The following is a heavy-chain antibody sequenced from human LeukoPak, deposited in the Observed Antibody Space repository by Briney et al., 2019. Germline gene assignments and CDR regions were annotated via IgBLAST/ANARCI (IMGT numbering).Heavy chain of an antibody. CDR3: AKCWGLWDRSGYYAFDP. D-gene: IGHD3-22*01. J-gene: IGHJ5*02. Sequence: GGSLRLSCAASGFTFNSYTMSWVRQAPGKGLEWVSSISNSGGKTNYADPVKGRFTISRDNSKNTVFLQMNSLRADDTAVYYRAKCWGLWDRSGYYAFDPWDQGTLVTVSS. CDR2: ISNSGGKT. CDR1: GFTFNSYT. V-gene: IGHV3-23*01.